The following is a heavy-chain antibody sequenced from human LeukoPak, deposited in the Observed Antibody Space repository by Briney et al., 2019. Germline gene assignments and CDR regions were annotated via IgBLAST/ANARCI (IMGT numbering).Heavy chain of an antibody. J-gene: IGHJ6*03. CDR3: ARSALTAMVIDYYMDL. V-gene: IGHV4-38-2*01. Sequence: SETLSLTCAVSGYSISSGYYCGWIRQPPGKGLEWIGSIYHSGSTYYNPSLKSRVTISVDTSKNQFSLKLSSVTAADTAVYYWARSALTAMVIDYYMDLWGKGTTVTVSS. CDR2: IYHSGST. D-gene: IGHD5-18*01. CDR1: GYSISSGYY.